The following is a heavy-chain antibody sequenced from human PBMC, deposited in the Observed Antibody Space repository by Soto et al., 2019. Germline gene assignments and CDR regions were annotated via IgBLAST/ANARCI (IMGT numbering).Heavy chain of an antibody. CDR1: VYTFTSYG. CDR2: ISAYNGNT. Sequence: ASVKVSCMASVYTFTSYGISWVRQAPGEGLEWMGWISAYNGNTNYAQKLQGRVTMTTDTSTSTAYMELRSLRSDDTAVYYCARDATTTYYYDSSGPSAFDIWGQGTMVTVSS. CDR3: ARDATTTYYYDSSGPSAFDI. J-gene: IGHJ3*02. D-gene: IGHD3-22*01. V-gene: IGHV1-18*04.